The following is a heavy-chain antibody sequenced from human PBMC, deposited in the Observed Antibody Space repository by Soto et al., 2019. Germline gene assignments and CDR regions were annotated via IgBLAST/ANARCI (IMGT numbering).Heavy chain of an antibody. D-gene: IGHD3-3*01. CDR2: IDWDDDK. V-gene: IGHV2-70*11. CDR1: GFSLSTSGMC. CDR3: ARLYDFWSGYLPLPSHGMDV. Sequence: SGPTLVNPTQTLTLTCTFSGFSLSTSGMCVSWIRQPPGKALEWLARIDWDDDKYYSTSLKTRLTISKDTSKNQVVLTMTNMDSVDTATYYCARLYDFWSGYLPLPSHGMDVWGQETTLTASS. J-gene: IGHJ6*02.